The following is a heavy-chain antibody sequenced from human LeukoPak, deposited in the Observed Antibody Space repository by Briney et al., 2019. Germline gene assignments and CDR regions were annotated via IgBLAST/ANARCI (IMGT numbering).Heavy chain of an antibody. CDR3: ARDTYDSSGYGMDV. Sequence: GGSLRPSCAASGFTFSSYSMNWVRHAPGKGLEWVSSISSSSSYIYYADSVKGLFTISRDNAKNSLYLQMNSLRAEDTAAYYCARDTYDSSGYGMDVWGQGTTVTVSS. J-gene: IGHJ6*02. D-gene: IGHD3-22*01. CDR2: ISSSSSYI. CDR1: GFTFSSYS. V-gene: IGHV3-21*01.